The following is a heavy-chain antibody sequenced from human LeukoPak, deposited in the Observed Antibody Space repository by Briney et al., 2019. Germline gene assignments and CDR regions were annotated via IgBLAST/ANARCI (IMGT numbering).Heavy chain of an antibody. Sequence: GASVKVSCKASGYTFTSYGISWVRQAPGQGLEWMGWISAYNGNTNYAQKLQGRVTMTTDTSTSTAYMELRSLRSDDTAVYYCARVLAFAAAGIHLGINWFDPWGQGTLVTVSS. CDR2: ISAYNGNT. D-gene: IGHD6-13*01. CDR3: ARVLAFAAAGIHLGINWFDP. J-gene: IGHJ5*02. V-gene: IGHV1-18*01. CDR1: GYTFTSYG.